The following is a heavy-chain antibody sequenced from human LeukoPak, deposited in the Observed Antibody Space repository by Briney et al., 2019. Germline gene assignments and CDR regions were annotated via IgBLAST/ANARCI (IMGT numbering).Heavy chain of an antibody. Sequence: SVKVSCKASGGTFSSYAISWVRQAPGQGLEWMGRIIPIFGTASFAQKFQGRVTITTDESTSTAYMELSSLRSEDTAVYYCARGYSSSPADHWGQGTLVTVSS. CDR3: ARGYSSSPADH. CDR2: IIPIFGTA. J-gene: IGHJ4*02. V-gene: IGHV1-69*05. CDR1: GGTFSSYA. D-gene: IGHD6-13*01.